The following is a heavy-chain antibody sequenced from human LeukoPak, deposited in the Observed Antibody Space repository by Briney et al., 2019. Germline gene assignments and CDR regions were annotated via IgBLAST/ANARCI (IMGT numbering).Heavy chain of an antibody. CDR2: ISAYNGNT. V-gene: IGHV1-18*01. CDR1: GSTVTSYG. J-gene: IGHJ4*02. D-gene: IGHD2-2*01. Sequence: GASVKVSCKASGSTVTSYGISWVRQAAGQGREGLGWISAYNGNTNYAQKLQGRVTMTTDTSTSTAYMELRSLRSDDTAVYYCARDMGTGYCSSTSCYVYWGQGTLVTVSS. CDR3: ARDMGTGYCSSTSCYVY.